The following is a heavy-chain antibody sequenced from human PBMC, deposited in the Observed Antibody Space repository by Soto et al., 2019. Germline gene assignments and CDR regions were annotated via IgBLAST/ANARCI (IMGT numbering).Heavy chain of an antibody. Sequence: QVQLVQSGAEVKKPGASVKVSCKASGYTVTSYGISWVRQAPGQGLEWMGWISAYNGNTNYAQKLQGRVTMTTDTSTSTAYMELRSLRSDDTAVYYCARDLGEYYDILTGYSNWFDPWGQGTLVTVSS. CDR1: GYTVTSYG. CDR3: ARDLGEYYDILTGYSNWFDP. V-gene: IGHV1-18*01. D-gene: IGHD3-9*01. J-gene: IGHJ5*02. CDR2: ISAYNGNT.